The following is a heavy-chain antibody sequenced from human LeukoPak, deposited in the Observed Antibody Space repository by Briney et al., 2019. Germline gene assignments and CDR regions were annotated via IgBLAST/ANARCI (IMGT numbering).Heavy chain of an antibody. D-gene: IGHD1-26*01. Sequence: SETLSLTCAVYGGSFSGYYLRWIRQPPGKGLEWIGEINHSGSTNYNPALKSRVTISVDTYKNQFSLTLSSVTAADTAVYYCSEVGADDAFDIWGQGTMVTVSS. CDR3: SEVGADDAFDI. V-gene: IGHV4-34*01. CDR1: GGSFSGYY. CDR2: INHSGST. J-gene: IGHJ3*02.